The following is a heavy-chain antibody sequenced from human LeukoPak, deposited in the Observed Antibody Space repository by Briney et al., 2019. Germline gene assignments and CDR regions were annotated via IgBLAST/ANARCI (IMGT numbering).Heavy chain of an antibody. CDR2: IYTSGST. CDR3: ARGPASVLLWFGEPAFDI. Sequence: SETLSLTCTVSGGSISNYYWSWIRQPAGKGLEWIGRIYTSGSTNYNPSLKSRVTMSVDTSKNQFSLKLSSVTAADTAVYYCARGPASVLLWFGEPAFDIWGQGTMVTVSS. D-gene: IGHD3-10*01. V-gene: IGHV4-4*07. CDR1: GGSISNYY. J-gene: IGHJ3*02.